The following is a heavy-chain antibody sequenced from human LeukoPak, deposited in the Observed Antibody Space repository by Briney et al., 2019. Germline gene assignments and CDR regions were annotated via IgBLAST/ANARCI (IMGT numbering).Heavy chain of an antibody. CDR3: GRGAGGSYYLDY. Sequence: PGGSLRLSCAASGFTFSSYWMHWGRQAPGKGLVWVSRINFDGSTTNYADSVKGRFTISRDNAKNTLYLQMSSLRDEDTAVYYCGRGAGGSYYLDYWGQGALVTVSS. CDR2: INFDGSTT. V-gene: IGHV3-74*01. J-gene: IGHJ4*02. D-gene: IGHD1-26*01. CDR1: GFTFSSYW.